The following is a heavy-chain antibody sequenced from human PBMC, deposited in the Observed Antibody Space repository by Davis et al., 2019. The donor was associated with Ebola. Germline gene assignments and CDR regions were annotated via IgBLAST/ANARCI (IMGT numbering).Heavy chain of an antibody. Sequence: GESLKISCAASGFTFSSYGVHWVRQAPGKGLEWVAVIWYDGSNKYYADSVKGRFTISRDNSKNTLYLQMNSLRAEDTAVYYCARVWTTGDPDYWGQGTLVTVSS. D-gene: IGHD3/OR15-3a*01. V-gene: IGHV3-33*01. CDR2: IWYDGSNK. CDR3: ARVWTTGDPDY. J-gene: IGHJ4*02. CDR1: GFTFSSYG.